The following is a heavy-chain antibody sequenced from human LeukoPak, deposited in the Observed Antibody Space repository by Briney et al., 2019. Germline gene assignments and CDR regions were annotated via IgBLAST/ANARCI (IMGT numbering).Heavy chain of an antibody. Sequence: ASVKVSCKASGGTFSSYTISWVRQAPGQGLEWMGRIIPILGIANYAQKFQGRVTITADESTSTAYMELSSLRSEDTAVYYCARAGVVPAAIREGLDWYFDLWGRGTLVTVSS. CDR2: IIPILGIA. CDR1: GGTFSSYT. CDR3: ARAGVVPAAIREGLDWYFDL. D-gene: IGHD2-2*01. V-gene: IGHV1-69*02. J-gene: IGHJ2*01.